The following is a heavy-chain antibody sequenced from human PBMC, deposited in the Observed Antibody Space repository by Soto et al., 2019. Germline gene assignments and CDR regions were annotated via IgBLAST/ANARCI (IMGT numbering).Heavy chain of an antibody. CDR1: GFTFSSYA. CDR3: ARDIVVVPATRKYMDV. Sequence: GSLRLSCAASGFTFSSYAMSWVRQAPGKGLEWVSAISGSGGSTYYADSVKGRFTISRDNSKNTLYLQMNSLRAEDTAVYYCARDIVVVPATRKYMDVWGKGTTVTVSS. V-gene: IGHV3-23*01. CDR2: ISGSGGST. J-gene: IGHJ6*03. D-gene: IGHD2-2*01.